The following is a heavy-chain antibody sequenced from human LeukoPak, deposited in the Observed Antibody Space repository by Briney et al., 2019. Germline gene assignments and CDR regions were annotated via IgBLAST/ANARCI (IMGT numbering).Heavy chain of an antibody. J-gene: IGHJ6*03. D-gene: IGHD6-6*01. Sequence: GGSQRLSCAASGFTFSIYSKNWVRQAPGKGLEWVSSISSSSSYIYYADSVKGRFTISRHNAKNSLYLQMNSLRAEDTAVYYCARGGGSSSLGYYYYMDVWGKGTTVTVSS. CDR3: ARGGGSSSLGYYYYMDV. CDR1: GFTFSIYS. V-gene: IGHV3-21*01. CDR2: ISSSSSYI.